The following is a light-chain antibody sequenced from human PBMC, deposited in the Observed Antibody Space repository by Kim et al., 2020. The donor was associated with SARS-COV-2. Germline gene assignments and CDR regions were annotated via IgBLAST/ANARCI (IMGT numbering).Light chain of an antibody. CDR2: DVN. Sequence: GQSITSSCTGTSSDVGSYNLVSWYQQHPGKAPKLMIYDVNKRPSGVSDRFSGSKSGNTVSLTISGLQAEDEADYYCSSYAGSDTAVFGGGTQLTVL. J-gene: IGLJ2*01. CDR1: SSDVGSYNL. V-gene: IGLV2-23*02. CDR3: SSYAGSDTAV.